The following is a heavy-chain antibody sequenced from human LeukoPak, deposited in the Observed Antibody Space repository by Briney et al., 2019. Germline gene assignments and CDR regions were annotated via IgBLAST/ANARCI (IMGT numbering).Heavy chain of an antibody. Sequence: PSETLSLTCTVSGGSISSDTYYWGWIRQPSGKGLEWIGTIYYSGYTYYNPSLNSRVIISVDTSKNQFSLRLSSVTAADTAIYYCAKHYHNDAQASFHYWGQGTLVTVSS. D-gene: IGHD3-22*01. CDR1: GGSISSDTYY. CDR2: IYYSGYT. V-gene: IGHV4-39*01. J-gene: IGHJ4*02. CDR3: AKHYHNDAQASFHY.